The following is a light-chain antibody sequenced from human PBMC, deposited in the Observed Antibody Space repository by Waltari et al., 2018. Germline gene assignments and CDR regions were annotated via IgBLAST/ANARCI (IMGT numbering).Light chain of an antibody. V-gene: IGLV3-25*03. CDR2: KDT. Sequence: SYELTQAPSGTVSPGQTARIACSGDALADQYAYWYQQRPGRAPVAVIYKDTNRPSGIPERVSGSSSGTTVTLTISGVQAEDESDYYCQSADSTGSDVIFGGGTKLTVL. CDR3: QSADSTGSDVI. J-gene: IGLJ2*01. CDR1: ALADQY.